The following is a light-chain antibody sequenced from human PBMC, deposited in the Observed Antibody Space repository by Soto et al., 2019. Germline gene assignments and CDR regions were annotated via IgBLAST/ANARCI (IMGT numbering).Light chain of an antibody. Sequence: AIQLTQSPSSLSASVGDRVTITCRPSQGIASALAWYQQRPGKPPSRLIYDASTSESGVPSRFSGSGSETDFLLTSRSLQPEDFGTYYCQQFTPFPVTFGGGTRVEIK. J-gene: IGKJ4*01. CDR1: QGIASA. V-gene: IGKV1-13*02. CDR2: DAS. CDR3: QQFTPFPVT.